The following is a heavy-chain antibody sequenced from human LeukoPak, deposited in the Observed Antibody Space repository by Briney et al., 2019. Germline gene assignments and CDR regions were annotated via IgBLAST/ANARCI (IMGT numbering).Heavy chain of an antibody. CDR1: GFIFSNYA. V-gene: IGHV3-21*01. CDR2: ISSSSSYI. Sequence: GGSLRLSCSASGFIFSNYAMHWVRQAPGKGLEWVSSISSSSSYIYYADSVKGRFTISRDNAKNSLYLQMNSLRAEDTAVYYCARTKASGSHDYWGQGTLVTVSS. J-gene: IGHJ4*02. CDR3: ARTKASGSHDY. D-gene: IGHD1-26*01.